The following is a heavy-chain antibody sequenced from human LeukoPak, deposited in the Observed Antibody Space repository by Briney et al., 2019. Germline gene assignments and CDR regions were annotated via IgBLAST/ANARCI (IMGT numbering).Heavy chain of an antibody. J-gene: IGHJ4*02. CDR1: GFTFSSYA. CDR2: ISGSGSNT. CDR3: AKGVAVASPYYFDY. D-gene: IGHD6-19*01. V-gene: IGHV3-23*01. Sequence: GGTLRLSCAASGFTFSSYAMSWVRQAPGKGLEWVSPISGSGSNTYYADSVKGRFTISRDKSKNTLYLQMNTLRAEDTAVYYCAKGVAVASPYYFDYWGQGTLVTVSS.